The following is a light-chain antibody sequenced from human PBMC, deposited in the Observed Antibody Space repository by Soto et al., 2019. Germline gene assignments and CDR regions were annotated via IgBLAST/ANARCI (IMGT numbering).Light chain of an antibody. CDR2: DVS. Sequence: EIVLTQAPATLSLSPGERATLSCRASQSVSGYLAWYQQKPGQAPRLLIYDVSKRATGIPARFSGSGSGADFTLTISSLEPEDLAVYFCQQRNDLPYTFGQGTKLEIK. J-gene: IGKJ2*01. CDR1: QSVSGY. V-gene: IGKV3-11*01. CDR3: QQRNDLPYT.